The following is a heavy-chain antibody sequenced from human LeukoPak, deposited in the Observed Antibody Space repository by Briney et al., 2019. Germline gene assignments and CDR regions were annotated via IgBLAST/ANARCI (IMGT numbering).Heavy chain of an antibody. CDR2: IYYSGST. CDR1: GVSMSSYY. J-gene: IGHJ4*02. Sequence: SETLSLTCAVSGVSMSSYYRSWIRQPPGKGLEWIGYIYYSGSTNYNPSLKTRVNISVDTYKNQFSVKLSSVTGADTAVYYCARASSLQLAFVCWVQGRMLSDSS. CDR3: ARASSLQLAFVC. V-gene: IGHV4-59*08. D-gene: IGHD6-13*01.